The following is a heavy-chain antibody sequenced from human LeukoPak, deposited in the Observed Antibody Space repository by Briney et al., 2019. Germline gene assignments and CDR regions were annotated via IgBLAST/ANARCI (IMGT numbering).Heavy chain of an antibody. V-gene: IGHV1-2*02. CDR3: AREWGIPVAGRPYNWFGP. D-gene: IGHD6-19*01. CDR1: GYTFTGYY. CDR2: INPNSGST. J-gene: IGHJ5*02. Sequence: ASVKVSCKASGYTFTGYYMHWVRQAPGQGLEWMGWINPNSGSTNYAQNFQGRVTMTRDTSISTAYMELSRLKSDDTAVYYCAREWGIPVAGRPYNWFGPWGQGTLVTVSS.